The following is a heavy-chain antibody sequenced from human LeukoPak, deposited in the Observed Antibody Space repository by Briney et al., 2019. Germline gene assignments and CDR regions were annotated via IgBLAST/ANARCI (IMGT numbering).Heavy chain of an antibody. CDR3: ARVGQWQYYFDY. CDR1: GGSISSGGHY. Sequence: SQTLSLTCTVSGGSISSGGHYWSWVRQPPGKALEWIGYMFYSGSTNYNPSLESRVTISVDTSKNQFSLKLNSVTAAETAMYYCARVGQWQYYFDYWGQGTQVTVSS. D-gene: IGHD6-19*01. V-gene: IGHV4-61*08. J-gene: IGHJ4*02. CDR2: MFYSGST.